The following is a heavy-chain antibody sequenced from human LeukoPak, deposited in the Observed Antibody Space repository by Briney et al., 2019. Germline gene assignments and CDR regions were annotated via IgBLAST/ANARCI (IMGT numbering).Heavy chain of an antibody. J-gene: IGHJ4*02. CDR2: IIPIFGTA. V-gene: IGHV1-69*06. D-gene: IGHD3-22*01. CDR3: ASSGYSLSRPYYYFDY. Sequence: EASVTVSCKASGGTFSSYAISWVRQAPGQGLEWVGGIIPIFGTANYAQKFQGRVTITADKSTSTAYMELSSLRSEDTAVYYCASSGYSLSRPYYYFDYWGQGTLVTVSS. CDR1: GGTFSSYA.